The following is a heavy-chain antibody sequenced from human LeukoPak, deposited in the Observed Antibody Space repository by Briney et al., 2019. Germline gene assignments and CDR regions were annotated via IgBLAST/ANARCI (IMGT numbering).Heavy chain of an antibody. Sequence: GASVKVSCKASGYTFTSYDINWVRQATGQGLEWMGWISAYNGNTNYAQKLQGRVTTTTDTSTSTAYMELRSLRSDDTAVYYCASSITMVHGIDYWGQGTLVAVSS. D-gene: IGHD3-10*01. CDR1: GYTFTSYD. V-gene: IGHV1-18*01. J-gene: IGHJ4*02. CDR2: ISAYNGNT. CDR3: ASSITMVHGIDY.